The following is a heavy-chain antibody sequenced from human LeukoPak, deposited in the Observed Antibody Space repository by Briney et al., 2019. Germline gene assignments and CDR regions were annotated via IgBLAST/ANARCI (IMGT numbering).Heavy chain of an antibody. D-gene: IGHD5-18*01. CDR1: GFTFSSYW. V-gene: IGHV3-7*01. CDR3: ARDNRGYPYYFDY. Sequence: GGSLRLSCAASGFTFSSYWMSWVRQTPGKGLEWVANIKQDGSEKYYVDSVKGRFTISRDNAKNSLYLQMNSLRAEDTAVYYCARDNRGYPYYFDYWGQGTLVTVSS. J-gene: IGHJ4*02. CDR2: IKQDGSEK.